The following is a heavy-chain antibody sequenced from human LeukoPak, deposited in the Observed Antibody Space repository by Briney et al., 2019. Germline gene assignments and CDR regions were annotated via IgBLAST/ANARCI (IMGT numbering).Heavy chain of an antibody. CDR2: ISSSSSYI. Sequence: GGSLRLSCAASRFTFSSYAMSWVRQAPGKGLEWVSSISSSSSYIYYADSVKGRFTISRDNAKNSLYLQMNSLRAEDTAVYYCAKEGGELWLRGVARKYYFDYWGQGTLVTVSS. V-gene: IGHV3-21*01. D-gene: IGHD5-18*01. CDR1: RFTFSSYA. J-gene: IGHJ4*02. CDR3: AKEGGELWLRGVARKYYFDY.